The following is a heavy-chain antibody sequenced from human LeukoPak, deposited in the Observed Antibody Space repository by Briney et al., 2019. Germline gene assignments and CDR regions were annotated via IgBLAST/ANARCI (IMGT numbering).Heavy chain of an antibody. CDR3: ESQSVGYSGYDPYFDY. Sequence: SETLPLTCTVSGYSISSGYYWGWIWQPPGKGLERIGSIYHSGSTYYNPSLKSRVTISVDTSKNQFSLKLSSVTAADTAVYYCESQSVGYSGYDPYFDYWGQGTLVTVSS. J-gene: IGHJ4*02. CDR2: IYHSGST. CDR1: GYSISSGYY. V-gene: IGHV4-38-2*02. D-gene: IGHD5-12*01.